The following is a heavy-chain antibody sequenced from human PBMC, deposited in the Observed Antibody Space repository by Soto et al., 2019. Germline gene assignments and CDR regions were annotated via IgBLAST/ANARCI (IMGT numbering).Heavy chain of an antibody. J-gene: IGHJ5*02. CDR3: ARSDWFDP. Sequence: EVQLVESGGGLVQPGGSLRLSCAAAGFTFSGHWMHWVRQAPGKGLVWVSRIKSDGRSTSYADSVKGRFTVSRDNAKNTMYLQMNSLRAEDTAVDYCARSDWFDPWGQRALVTVAS. V-gene: IGHV3-74*01. CDR1: GFTFSGHW. CDR2: IKSDGRST.